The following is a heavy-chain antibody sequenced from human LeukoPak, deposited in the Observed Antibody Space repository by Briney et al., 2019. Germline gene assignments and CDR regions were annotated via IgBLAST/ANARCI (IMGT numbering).Heavy chain of an antibody. Sequence: GGSLRLSCAASGFTFSSYGMHWVRQAPGKGLEWVAVISYDGSNKYYADSVKGRFTISRDNSKNTLYLQMNSLRAEDTVVYYCAKAVSSGVLYYYYGMDVWGQGTTVTVSS. J-gene: IGHJ6*02. CDR1: GFTFSSYG. CDR2: ISYDGSNK. D-gene: IGHD6-19*01. V-gene: IGHV3-30*18. CDR3: AKAVSSGVLYYYYGMDV.